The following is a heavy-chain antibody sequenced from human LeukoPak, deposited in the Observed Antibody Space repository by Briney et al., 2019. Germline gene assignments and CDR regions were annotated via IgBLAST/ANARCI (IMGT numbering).Heavy chain of an antibody. CDR2: IWYDGSNP. CDR3: ARASGDIVETATMGSY. J-gene: IGHJ4*02. V-gene: IGHV3-33*01. Sequence: PGTSLRLSCAGSGFRFSSHGMHWVRQAPGKGLEWLGYIWYDGSNPDYVDPVKGRFTISRDNSKNTVYLQMNSLRAEDTAVYYCARASGDIVETATMGSYWGQGTLVTVSS. D-gene: IGHD5-18*01. CDR1: GFRFSSHG.